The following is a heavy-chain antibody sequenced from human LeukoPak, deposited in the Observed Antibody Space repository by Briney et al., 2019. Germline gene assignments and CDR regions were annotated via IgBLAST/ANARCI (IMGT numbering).Heavy chain of an antibody. CDR2: INQDGSVK. Sequence: AGSLRLSCAASGFTFTTYWMGWVRQAPGTGLEWVANINQDGSVKTYVDSVRGRFTISRDNAKSSVYLQMNSLRGEDTAVYYCVRDYNYMDVWGQGTTVTVSS. V-gene: IGHV3-7*01. CDR3: VRDYNYMDV. J-gene: IGHJ6*03. CDR1: GFTFTTYW.